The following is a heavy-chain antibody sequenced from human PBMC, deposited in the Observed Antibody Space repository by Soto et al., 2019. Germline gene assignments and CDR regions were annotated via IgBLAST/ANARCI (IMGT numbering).Heavy chain of an antibody. CDR3: ARATGQWPDAFDI. CDR2: ISSSGTTA. D-gene: IGHD6-19*01. Sequence: EVQLVESGGGLVQPGESLRLSCAVSGFNFSSYGMNCVRQAPGKGLDWVSYISSSGTTAYYADSVKGRFTVSRDNAKNSLHLQMNSLRDEDTAVYYCARATGQWPDAFDIWGQWTMATVSS. CDR1: GFNFSSYG. V-gene: IGHV3-48*02. J-gene: IGHJ3*02.